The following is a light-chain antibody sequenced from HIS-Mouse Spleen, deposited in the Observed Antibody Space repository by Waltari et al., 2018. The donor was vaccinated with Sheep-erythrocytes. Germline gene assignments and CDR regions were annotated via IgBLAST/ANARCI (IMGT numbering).Light chain of an antibody. V-gene: IGLV2-8*01. Sequence: QSALTQPPSASGSPGQSVTISCPGTSSNVGGYNYVSWYQQHPGKAPNLMIYEVSTRPSGVPDRFSGSKSGNTASLTVSGLQAEDEADYYCSSYAGSNNWVFGGGTKLTVL. CDR2: EVS. CDR1: SSNVGGYNY. CDR3: SSYAGSNNWV. J-gene: IGLJ3*02.